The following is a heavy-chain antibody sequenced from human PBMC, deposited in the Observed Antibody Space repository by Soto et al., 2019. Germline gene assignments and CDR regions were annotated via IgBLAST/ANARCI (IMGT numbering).Heavy chain of an antibody. CDR3: ARGWLSTVYYYYGMDV. Sequence: QVQLVQSGAEVKKPGSSVKVSCKASGGTFSSYAISWVRQAPGQGLEWMGGIIPIFGTANYAQKFQGRVTITADESTSKAYMELSSLRSEDTAVYYCARGWLSTVYYYYGMDVWGQGTTVTVSS. J-gene: IGHJ6*02. CDR1: GGTFSSYA. V-gene: IGHV1-69*12. D-gene: IGHD3-9*01. CDR2: IIPIFGTA.